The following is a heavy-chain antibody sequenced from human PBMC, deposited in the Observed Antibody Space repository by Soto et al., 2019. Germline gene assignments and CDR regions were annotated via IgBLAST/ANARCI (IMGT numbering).Heavy chain of an antibody. D-gene: IGHD6-19*01. CDR3: ARVGSSGWYGFDY. Sequence: QVQLQESGPGLVKPSETLSLTCTVSGGSISSYYWSWIRQPPGKGLEWIGSTYYSGSTNYNPSLKSRVTISVDPSKNQFSLKLRSVTAADTAVYYCARVGSSGWYGFDYWGQGTLVTVSS. CDR2: TYYSGST. CDR1: GGSISSYY. V-gene: IGHV4-59*01. J-gene: IGHJ4*02.